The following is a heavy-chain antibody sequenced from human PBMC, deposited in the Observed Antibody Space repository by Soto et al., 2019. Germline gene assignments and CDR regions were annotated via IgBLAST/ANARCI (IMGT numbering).Heavy chain of an antibody. CDR3: ARPNRWGIAAAGNDAFDI. D-gene: IGHD6-13*01. Sequence: QVQLVQSGAEVKKPGASVKVSCKASGYTFTSYGISWVRQAPGQGLEWVGWISAYNGNTNYAQKLTGRVTMTTDTSTRPAYMELRSLRSDDTAVYYCARPNRWGIAAAGNDAFDIWGQGTMVTVSS. CDR1: GYTFTSYG. CDR2: ISAYNGNT. V-gene: IGHV1-18*04. J-gene: IGHJ3*02.